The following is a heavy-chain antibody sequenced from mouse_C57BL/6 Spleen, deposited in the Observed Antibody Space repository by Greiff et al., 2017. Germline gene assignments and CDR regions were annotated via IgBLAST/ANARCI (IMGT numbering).Heavy chain of an antibody. CDR1: GYTFTSYW. Sequence: QVQLQQPGAELVKPGASVKLSCKASGYTFTSYWMHWVKQRPGQGLEWIGMIHPNSGSTNYNEKFKSKATLTVDKSSSTAYMQLSSLTSEDSAVYFFAKRYYSNRYAMDYWGQGTSGTVSS. V-gene: IGHV1-64*01. D-gene: IGHD2-5*01. J-gene: IGHJ4*01. CDR3: AKRYYSNRYAMDY. CDR2: IHPNSGST.